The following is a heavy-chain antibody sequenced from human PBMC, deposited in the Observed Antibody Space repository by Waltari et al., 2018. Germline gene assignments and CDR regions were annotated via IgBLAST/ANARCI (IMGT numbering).Heavy chain of an antibody. Sequence: QVQLVQSGAEVKKPGASVKVSCKASGYTFTGYYMHWVRQAPGQGLEWMGRINPNRGGKNNAQKFQGRVTMTSDTSISTAYMELSRLRSDDTAVYYCATQYGGNSGWFDPWGQGTLVTVSS. CDR1: GYTFTGYY. CDR3: ATQYGGNSGWFDP. CDR2: INPNRGGK. V-gene: IGHV1-2*06. D-gene: IGHD2-21*02. J-gene: IGHJ5*02.